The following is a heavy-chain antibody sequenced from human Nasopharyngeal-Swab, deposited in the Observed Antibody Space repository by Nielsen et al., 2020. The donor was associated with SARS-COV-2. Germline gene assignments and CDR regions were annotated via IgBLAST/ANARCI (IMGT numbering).Heavy chain of an antibody. CDR1: GLTFNNYN. J-gene: IGHJ6*02. CDR2: ISSSSSYI. CDR3: ARDGLDYDFWSAYFMDV. V-gene: IGHV3-21*01. Sequence: GGSLRLSCAASGLTFNNYNFNWVRQAPGKGLEWVSSISSSSSYIYYADSVKGRFTISRDNAKNSLCLQMNSLRAEDTAVYYCARDGLDYDFWSAYFMDVWGQGTTVTVSS. D-gene: IGHD3-3*01.